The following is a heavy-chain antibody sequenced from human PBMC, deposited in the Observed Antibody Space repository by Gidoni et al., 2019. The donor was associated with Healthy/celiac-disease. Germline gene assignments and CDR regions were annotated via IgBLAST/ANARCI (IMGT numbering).Heavy chain of an antibody. CDR1: GYSFTSYC. Sequence: EVHLLQAGAEGKKPGESLKISCKGSGYSFTSYCRGWVLQMPGKGLEWMGIIYPGDSVTRYSPSVQGQVTISADKSISTANLQWSSLKASDTAMYYCARPRLPIIVGATEGVFELDYWGQGTLVTVSS. V-gene: IGHV5-51*03. CDR2: IYPGDSVT. D-gene: IGHD1-26*01. CDR3: ARPRLPIIVGATEGVFELDY. J-gene: IGHJ4*02.